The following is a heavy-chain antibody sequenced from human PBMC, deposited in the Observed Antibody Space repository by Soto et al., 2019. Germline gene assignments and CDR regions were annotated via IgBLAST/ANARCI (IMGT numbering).Heavy chain of an antibody. V-gene: IGHV1-58*02. CDR3: AAESYYGDSDPRGRIE. D-gene: IGHD2-21*01. CDR1: GFTFTHSA. J-gene: IGHJ4*02. CDR2: MVVGSGNT. Sequence: QMQLVQSGPEVKKPGTSVTVSCKASGFTFTHSAIQWVRQARGQSLEWIGWMVVGSGNTNYAPKFQERVTITRDMSTFTASMELSRLRSEKTAVYYCAAESYYGDSDPRGRIEWGQGTLVTVSS.